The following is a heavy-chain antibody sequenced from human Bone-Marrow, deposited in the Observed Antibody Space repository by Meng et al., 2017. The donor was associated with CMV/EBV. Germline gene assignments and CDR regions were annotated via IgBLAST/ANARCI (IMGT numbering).Heavy chain of an antibody. J-gene: IGHJ6*02. V-gene: IGHV3-48*04. Sequence: GESLKISCAASGFTFSSYWMSWVRQAPGKGLEWVSYISSSGSTIYYADSVKGRFTISRDNAKNSLYLQMNSLRAEDTAVYYGARDLVVYYYYGMDVWGQGTTVTVSS. CDR3: ARDLVVYYYYGMDV. D-gene: IGHD3-22*01. CDR1: GFTFSSYW. CDR2: ISSSGSTI.